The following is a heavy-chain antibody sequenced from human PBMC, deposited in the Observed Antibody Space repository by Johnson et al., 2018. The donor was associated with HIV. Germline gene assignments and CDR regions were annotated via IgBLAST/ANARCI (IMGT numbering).Heavy chain of an antibody. J-gene: IGHJ3*02. CDR2: ISGSGGST. CDR1: GFTFSSYA. CDR3: ARALSGSGYYPGAFDI. Sequence: VQVVESGGGLVQPGGSLRLSCAASGFTFSSYAMSWVRQAPGKGLEWVSAISGSGGSTYYADSVTGRFTISRDNSKKTVWLQMNSLRAEDTAVYHCARALSGSGYYPGAFDIWGQGTMVTVAS. V-gene: IGHV3-23*04. D-gene: IGHD3-22*01.